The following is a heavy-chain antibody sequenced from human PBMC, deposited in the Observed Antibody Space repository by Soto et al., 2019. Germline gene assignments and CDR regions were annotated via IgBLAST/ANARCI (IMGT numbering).Heavy chain of an antibody. V-gene: IGHV1-69*13. D-gene: IGHD1-26*01. CDR1: GGTFSSYA. J-gene: IGHJ4*02. CDR3: ARDRLGATGDY. CDR2: IIPIFGTA. Sequence: SVKASCKASGGTFSSYAISWGRQAPGQGLEWMGGIIPIFGTANYEQKFQGRVPITADESTSTSYMELRSLRSDDTAVYVCARDRLGATGDYWGQGTMVTVSS.